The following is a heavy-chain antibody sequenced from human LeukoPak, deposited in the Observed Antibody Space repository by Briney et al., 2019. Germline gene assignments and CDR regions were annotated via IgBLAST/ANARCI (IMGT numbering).Heavy chain of an antibody. J-gene: IGHJ4*02. D-gene: IGHD3-16*01. V-gene: IGHV1-18*01. Sequence: ASVKVSCKASGYTFTSYGISWVRQAPGQGLEWMGWISAYNGNTNYAQKFQGRVTMTEDTSTDTAYMELSSLRSEDTAVYYCATDYAPGHNFDYWGQGTLVTVSS. CDR1: GYTFTSYG. CDR3: ATDYAPGHNFDY. CDR2: ISAYNGNT.